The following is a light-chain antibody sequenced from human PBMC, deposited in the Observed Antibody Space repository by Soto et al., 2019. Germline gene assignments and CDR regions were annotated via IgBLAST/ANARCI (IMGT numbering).Light chain of an antibody. CDR2: GAS. Sequence: EIVLTQSPGTLSLSPGERATLSCRASQSVSSSYLACYQQKPGQAPRLLIYGASSRATGIPDRFSGSGSATDFTLTISRLDPEDFAVYYCQHGRTFGPGTKVDIK. CDR1: QSVSSSY. CDR3: QHGRT. V-gene: IGKV3-20*01. J-gene: IGKJ3*01.